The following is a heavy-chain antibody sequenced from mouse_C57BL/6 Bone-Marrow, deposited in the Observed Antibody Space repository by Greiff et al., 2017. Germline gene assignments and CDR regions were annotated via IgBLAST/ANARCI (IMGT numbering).Heavy chain of an antibody. Sequence: QVQLQQPGAELVKPGASVKLSCKASGYTFTSYWMHWVKQRPGQGLEWIGMIHPNSGSTNYNEKFKSKATLTVDKSSSPAYMQLSSLTSEDSAVYYCARGGYYYNYAMDYWGQGTSVTVSS. J-gene: IGHJ4*01. D-gene: IGHD2-12*01. CDR1: GYTFTSYW. CDR3: ARGGYYYNYAMDY. V-gene: IGHV1-64*01. CDR2: IHPNSGST.